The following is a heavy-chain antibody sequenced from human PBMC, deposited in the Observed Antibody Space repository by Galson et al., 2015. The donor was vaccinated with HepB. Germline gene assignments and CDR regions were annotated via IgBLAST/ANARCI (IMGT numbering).Heavy chain of an antibody. Sequence: SLRLSCAASGFTFSSYTMHWVRQAPGKGLEWVAVISSDGSKKFYADSVKGRFTISRDNSKNTLYLQMNSLRAEDTAVYYCARDRCSSTSCFFDYWGQGALVTVSS. V-gene: IGHV3-30-3*01. CDR2: ISSDGSKK. J-gene: IGHJ4*02. CDR1: GFTFSSYT. D-gene: IGHD2-2*01. CDR3: ARDRCSSTSCFFDY.